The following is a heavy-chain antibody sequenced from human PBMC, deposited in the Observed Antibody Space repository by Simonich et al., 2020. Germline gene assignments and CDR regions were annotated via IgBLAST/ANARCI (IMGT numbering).Heavy chain of an antibody. CDR3: ARIANPGKDLNWFDP. CDR1: GYTFTGYY. D-gene: IGHD2-15*01. Sequence: VQLVQSGAEVKKPGASGKVSCKASGYTFTGYYMHWVRKAPGQGLQWMGWINPNSGGTNYAQKFQGRVTMTRDTSISTAYMELSRLRSDDTAVYYCARIANPGKDLNWFDPWGQGTLVTVSS. V-gene: IGHV1-2*02. J-gene: IGHJ5*02. CDR2: INPNSGGT.